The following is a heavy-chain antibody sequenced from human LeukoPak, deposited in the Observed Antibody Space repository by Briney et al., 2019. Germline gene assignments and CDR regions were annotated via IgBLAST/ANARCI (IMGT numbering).Heavy chain of an antibody. Sequence: GGSLRLSCAASGLTFSPYWMHWVRQAPGKGPVWVSRINSDGSITTYADSATGRFTISRDNTKNTLYLQMNSLRAEDTAVYYCARLWSRISFDMWGQGTMVTVSS. J-gene: IGHJ3*02. CDR1: GLTFSPYW. CDR2: INSDGSIT. V-gene: IGHV3-74*01. CDR3: ARLWSRISFDM. D-gene: IGHD3-3*01.